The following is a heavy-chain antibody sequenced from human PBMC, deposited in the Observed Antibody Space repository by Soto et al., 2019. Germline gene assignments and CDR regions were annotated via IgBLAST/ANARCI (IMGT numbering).Heavy chain of an antibody. V-gene: IGHV5-51*01. CDR3: VAAAGNYYYGMDV. J-gene: IGHJ6*02. CDR2: IYPGDSDT. D-gene: IGHD6-13*01. Sequence: GASLKISCKGSGYSFTSYWIGWVRQMPGKGLEWMGIIYPGDSDTRYSPSFQGQVTISADKSISTAYLQWSSLKASDTAMYYCVAAAGNYYYGMDVWGQGTTVTVSS. CDR1: GYSFTSYW.